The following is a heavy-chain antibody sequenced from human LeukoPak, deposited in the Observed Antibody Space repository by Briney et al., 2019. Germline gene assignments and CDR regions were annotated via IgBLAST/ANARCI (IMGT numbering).Heavy chain of an antibody. CDR2: ISSGGSTI. V-gene: IGHV3-11*01. Sequence: PGGSLRLSCSASGFTFSDYYMSWIRQAPGKGLEWVSYISSGGSTISYADSVKGRFIISRDNTKKSLYLQMNSLRAEDTAAYYCARESDTWSGHFQYFDYWGQGALVTVSS. D-gene: IGHD3-3*01. CDR1: GFTFSDYY. J-gene: IGHJ4*02. CDR3: ARESDTWSGHFQYFDY.